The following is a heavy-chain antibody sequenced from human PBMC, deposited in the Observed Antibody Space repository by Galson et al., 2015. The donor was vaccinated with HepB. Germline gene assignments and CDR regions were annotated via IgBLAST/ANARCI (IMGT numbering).Heavy chain of an antibody. CDR3: ARDLPIAVAGTRHFDY. CDR1: GGTFSSYA. D-gene: IGHD6-19*01. V-gene: IGHV1-69*04. Sequence: SVKVSCKASGGTFSSYAISWVRQAPGQGLEWMGRIIPILGIANYAQKFQGRVTSTADKSTSTAYTELSSLRSEDTAVYYCARDLPIAVAGTRHFDYWGQGTLVTVSS. CDR2: IIPILGIA. J-gene: IGHJ4*02.